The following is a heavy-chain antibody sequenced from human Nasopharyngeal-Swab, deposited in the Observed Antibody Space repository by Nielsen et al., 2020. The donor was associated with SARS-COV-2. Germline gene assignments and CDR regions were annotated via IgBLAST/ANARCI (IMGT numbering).Heavy chain of an antibody. Sequence: ASVKVSCKASGYIFTIYGISWVRQAPGQGLEWLGWNSAYTGDTDYAQKVQGRVSMTTDTSTSTAYMELGSLRPDDTAVYYCARGHSGHDPGFRLAHYHYYLDVWGKGTTVTVSS. CDR3: ARGHSGHDPGFRLAHYHYYLDV. J-gene: IGHJ6*03. CDR1: GYIFTIYG. CDR2: NSAYTGDT. V-gene: IGHV1-18*04. D-gene: IGHD5-12*01.